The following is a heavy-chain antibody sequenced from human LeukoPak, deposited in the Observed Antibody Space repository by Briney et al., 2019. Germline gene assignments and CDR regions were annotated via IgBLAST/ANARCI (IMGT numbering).Heavy chain of an antibody. J-gene: IGHJ4*02. Sequence: PGRSLRLSCAASGFTFSSYAMHWVRQAPGKGLEWVAVISYDGSNKYYADSVKGRFTISRDNSKNTLYLQMNSLRAEDTAVYYCARNIAGDYDFCSGYSYYFDYWGQGTLVTVSS. CDR3: ARNIAGDYDFCSGYSYYFDY. D-gene: IGHD3-3*01. V-gene: IGHV3-30*04. CDR2: ISYDGSNK. CDR1: GFTFSSYA.